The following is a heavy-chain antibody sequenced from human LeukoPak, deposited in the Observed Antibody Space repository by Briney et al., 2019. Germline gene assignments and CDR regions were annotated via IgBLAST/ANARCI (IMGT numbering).Heavy chain of an antibody. CDR1: GYTXTGYC. V-gene: IGHV1-2*02. CDR3: ARDLDNYSGSGSYYNGDPLFQH. CDR2: INPNSGGT. Sequence: ASVKVSCKASGYTXTGYCIHWVRQAPGQGLEWMGWINPNSGGTNYAQKFQGRVTTTRDTSISTGYLELSRLRSDDTAVYYCARDLDNYSGSGSYYNGDPLFQHWGQGTLVTVSS. J-gene: IGHJ1*01. D-gene: IGHD3-10*01.